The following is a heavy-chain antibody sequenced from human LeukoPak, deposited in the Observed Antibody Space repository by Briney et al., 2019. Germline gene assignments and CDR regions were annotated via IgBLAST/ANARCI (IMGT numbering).Heavy chain of an antibody. D-gene: IGHD1-26*01. J-gene: IGHJ4*02. V-gene: IGHV3-48*03. Sequence: PGGSLRLSCAASGFTFSNYEMNWVRQAPGKGLEWVSYISRSGSTTYYADSVKGRFTISRDNAKNTLYLQMNSLRAEDTAVYYCSKGSGSYTSADYWGQGTLVTVSS. CDR2: ISRSGSTT. CDR1: GFTFSNYE. CDR3: SKGSGSYTSADY.